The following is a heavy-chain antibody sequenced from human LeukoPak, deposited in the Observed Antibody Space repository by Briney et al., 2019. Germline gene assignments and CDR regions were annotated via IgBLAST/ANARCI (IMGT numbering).Heavy chain of an antibody. D-gene: IGHD3-22*01. J-gene: IGHJ4*02. CDR2: IYSGGTT. CDR3: VRGQITLTL. Sequence: GGSLRLSCAASGFSASSNYMSWVRQAPGKGLEWVSVIYSGGTTYYADSVKGRFTISTDNSKNTLYLQLNSTSAEDTTVYYCVRGQITLTLWGQGNLVTVSS. CDR1: GFSASSNY. V-gene: IGHV3-53*01.